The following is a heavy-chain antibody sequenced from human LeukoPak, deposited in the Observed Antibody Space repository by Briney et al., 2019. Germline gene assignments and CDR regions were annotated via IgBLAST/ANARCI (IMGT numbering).Heavy chain of an antibody. D-gene: IGHD2-15*01. Sequence: SETLSLTCTVSGGSISNGGYYWTWIRQHPGKGLEWIGYIYYSGSTYYNPSLKSRVTISVDTSKNQFSLKLSSVTAADTAVYYCARDRGDYCSGGSCYSYWYFDLWGRGTLVTVSS. V-gene: IGHV4-31*03. J-gene: IGHJ2*01. CDR3: ARDRGDYCSGGSCYSYWYFDL. CDR1: GGSISNGGYY. CDR2: IYYSGST.